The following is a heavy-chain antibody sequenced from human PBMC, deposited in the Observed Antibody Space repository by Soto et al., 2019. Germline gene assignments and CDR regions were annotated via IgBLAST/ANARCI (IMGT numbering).Heavy chain of an antibody. CDR1: GFTFSSYA. CDR2: ISYDGSNK. Sequence: GGSLRLSCAASGFTFSSYAMHWVRQAPGKGLEWVAVISYDGSNKYYADSVKGRFTISRDNSKNTLYLQMNSLRAEDTAVYYCARAYGYTREIYYYYGMDVWGQGTTVTVSS. V-gene: IGHV3-30-3*01. J-gene: IGHJ6*02. D-gene: IGHD6-25*01. CDR3: ARAYGYTREIYYYYGMDV.